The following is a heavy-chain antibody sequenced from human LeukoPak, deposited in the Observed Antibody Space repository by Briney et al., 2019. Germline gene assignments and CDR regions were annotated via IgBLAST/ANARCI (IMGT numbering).Heavy chain of an antibody. CDR1: GGSISSYY. D-gene: IGHD2-2*01. J-gene: IGHJ4*02. CDR2: IYYSGST. Sequence: SETLSLTCTVSGGSISSYYRSWIRQPPGKGLEWIGYIYYSGSTNYNPSLKSRVTISVDTSKNQFSLKLSSVTAADTAVYCCARVGSGTNGEIDYWGQGTLVTVSS. V-gene: IGHV4-59*01. CDR3: ARVGSGTNGEIDY.